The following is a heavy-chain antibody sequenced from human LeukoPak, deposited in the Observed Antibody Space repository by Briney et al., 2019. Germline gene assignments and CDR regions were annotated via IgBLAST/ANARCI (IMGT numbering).Heavy chain of an antibody. V-gene: IGHV4-4*02. D-gene: IGHD6-25*01. CDR3: AREGGFYRPLDY. Sequence: PSETLSLTCDVSGGSVTSTNWWTWFRQPPGKGLECFGEVHLDGRTNYNPSLKSRLVMSADLPENHLSLKLTSVTAADTAVYYCAREGGFYRPLDYSGQGTLVTVSS. J-gene: IGHJ4*02. CDR2: VHLDGRT. CDR1: GGSVTSTNW.